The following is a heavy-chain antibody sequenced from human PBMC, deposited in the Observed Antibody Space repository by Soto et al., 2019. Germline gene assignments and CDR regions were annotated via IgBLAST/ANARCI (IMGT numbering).Heavy chain of an antibody. J-gene: IGHJ4*02. CDR2: IYYSGST. CDR1: GGSISSGGYY. D-gene: IGHD3-22*01. V-gene: IGHV4-31*03. Sequence: SETLSLTCTVSGGSISSGGYYWSWIRQHPGKGLEWIGYIYYSGSTYYNPSLKSRVTISVDTSKNQFSLKLSSVTAADTAVYYCARNTMIVALAYFDYWGQGTLVTVSS. CDR3: ARNTMIVALAYFDY.